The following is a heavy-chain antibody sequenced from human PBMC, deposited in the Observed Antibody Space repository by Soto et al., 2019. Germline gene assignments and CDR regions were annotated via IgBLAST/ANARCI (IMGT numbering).Heavy chain of an antibody. Sequence: LRLSCAASGFTFSSYGMHWVRQAPGKGLEWVAVIWYDGSNKYYADSVKGRFTISRDNSKNTLYLQMNSLRAEDTAVYYCARAYSSGWYGSFDIWGQGTRVPVSS. CDR3: ARAYSSGWYGSFDI. CDR1: GFTFSSYG. CDR2: IWYDGSNK. V-gene: IGHV3-33*01. J-gene: IGHJ3*02. D-gene: IGHD6-19*01.